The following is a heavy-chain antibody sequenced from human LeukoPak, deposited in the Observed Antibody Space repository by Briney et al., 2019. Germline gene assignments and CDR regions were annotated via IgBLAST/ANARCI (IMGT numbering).Heavy chain of an antibody. V-gene: IGHV1-46*01. J-gene: IGHJ6*02. Sequence: GASVKVSCKASGYTFTGYYMHWVRQAPGQGLEWMGIINPSGGSTSYAQKFQGRVTMTSDTSTSTVYMKLSSLRSEDTAVYYCAREGTGYCSGGSCHSEVPVYHGMDVWGQGTTVTVSS. CDR3: AREGTGYCSGGSCHSEVPVYHGMDV. CDR1: GYTFTGYY. D-gene: IGHD2-15*01. CDR2: INPSGGST.